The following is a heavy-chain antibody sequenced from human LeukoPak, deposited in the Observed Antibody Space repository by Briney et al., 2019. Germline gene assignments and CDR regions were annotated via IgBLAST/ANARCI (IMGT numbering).Heavy chain of an antibody. D-gene: IGHD6-19*01. J-gene: IGHJ3*02. V-gene: IGHV3-72*01. Sequence: GGSLRLSCAASGFTFSDHYMDWVRQAPGKGLEWVGRTRNKANSYITEYAASVKGRFTISRDDSKNSLYLQMNSLKTEDTALYYCVRDWYSSGWYLGAFDIWGQGTMVTVSS. CDR3: VRDWYSSGWYLGAFDI. CDR1: GFTFSDHY. CDR2: TRNKANSYIT.